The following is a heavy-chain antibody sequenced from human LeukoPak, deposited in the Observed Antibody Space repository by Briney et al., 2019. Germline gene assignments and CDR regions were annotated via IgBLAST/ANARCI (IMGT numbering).Heavy chain of an antibody. CDR2: ISGSGGST. Sequence: GXXXRLXCAASGFTFSSYAMSWVRQAPGKGLEGVSAISGSGGSTYYADSVKGRFTISRDNSKNTLYLQMNSLRAEATAVYDCAKGQTQSSGYYADAFDIWGQGTMVTVSS. D-gene: IGHD3-22*01. CDR3: AKGQTQSSGYYADAFDI. V-gene: IGHV3-23*01. J-gene: IGHJ3*02. CDR1: GFTFSSYA.